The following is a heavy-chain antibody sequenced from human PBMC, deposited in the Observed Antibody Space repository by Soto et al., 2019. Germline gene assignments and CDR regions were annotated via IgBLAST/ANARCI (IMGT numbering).Heavy chain of an antibody. CDR3: ATVRSYYDSSGYFLFDD. CDR2: ISSSSSYI. Sequence: GGSRRLSWAASGFTVSSNCMSWVRQAPGKGLEWVSSISSSSSYIYYADSVKARFTITSDNPKNSLYLQMNSLRAEDTAVYYCATVRSYYDSSGYFLFDDWGQGTLVTVSS. CDR1: GFTVSSNC. J-gene: IGHJ4*02. V-gene: IGHV3-21*01. D-gene: IGHD3-22*01.